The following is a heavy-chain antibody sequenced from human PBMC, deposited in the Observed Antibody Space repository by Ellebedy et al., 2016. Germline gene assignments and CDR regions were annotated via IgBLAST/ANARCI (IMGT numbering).Heavy chain of an antibody. J-gene: IGHJ4*02. D-gene: IGHD7-27*01. CDR2: IGPGDSVT. CDR3: ARQGPLTGSNAYDGDY. CDR1: GYIFTSHS. V-gene: IGHV5-51*01. Sequence: GESLKISCEGSGYIFTSHSIAWVRHMPGKGLEWMGIIGPGDSVTTYSPAFQGRVTLSVDKSVNTAYLHWSSLRASDTAMYYCARQGPLTGSNAYDGDYWGQGTLVTVSS.